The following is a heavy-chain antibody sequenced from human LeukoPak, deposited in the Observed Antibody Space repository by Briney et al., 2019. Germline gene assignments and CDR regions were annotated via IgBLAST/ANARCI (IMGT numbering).Heavy chain of an antibody. D-gene: IGHD3-9*01. J-gene: IGHJ4*02. CDR3: VRRYSDIVTGYLYYFDY. Sequence: SETLSLTCTVSGDSISSNDYYWGWIRQPPGKGLEWIGDIYYSGNTYYNPSLKSRVTISVDTSKDQFSLKLSSVTAADTAVYYCVRRYSDIVTGYLYYFDYRGRGTLVTVPS. CDR1: GDSISSNDYY. CDR2: IYYSGNT. V-gene: IGHV4-39*01.